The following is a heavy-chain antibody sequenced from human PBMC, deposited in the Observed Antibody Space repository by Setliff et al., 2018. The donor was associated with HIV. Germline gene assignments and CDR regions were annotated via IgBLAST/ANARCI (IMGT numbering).Heavy chain of an antibody. CDR1: GGSFSAYS. V-gene: IGHV4-34*12. J-gene: IGHJ6*02. D-gene: IGHD2-8*01. CDR3: ARVPSCADSWCYIYYYYYYGMDV. Sequence: SDTLSLTSAVYGGSFSAYSWSWIRQPPGKGLEWIGEIVDSGATNYNPSLKSRVTILLDTSKKQFSLKLNSVTAADAAVYYCARVPSCADSWCYIYYYYYYGMDVWGQGTTVTVSS. CDR2: IVDSGAT.